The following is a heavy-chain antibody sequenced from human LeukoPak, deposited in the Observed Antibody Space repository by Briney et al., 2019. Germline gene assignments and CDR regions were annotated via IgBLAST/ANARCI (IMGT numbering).Heavy chain of an antibody. CDR2: IYYSGST. J-gene: IGHJ3*02. Sequence: SETLSLTCTVSGGSISSHYWSWIRQPPGKGLEWIGYIYYSGSTNYNPSLKSRVTISVDTSKNQFSLKLSSVTAADTAVYYCARVLKYSRSFQDAFDIWGQGTMVTVSS. D-gene: IGHD6-6*01. CDR3: ARVLKYSRSFQDAFDI. CDR1: GGSISSHY. V-gene: IGHV4-59*11.